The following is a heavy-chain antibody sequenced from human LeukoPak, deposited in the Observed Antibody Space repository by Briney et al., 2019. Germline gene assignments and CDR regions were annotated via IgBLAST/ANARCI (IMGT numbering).Heavy chain of an antibody. J-gene: IGHJ6*02. V-gene: IGHV3-74*01. CDR2: FNSDGSTT. Sequence: PGGSLRLSCAASGFTFSSYWMHWVRQAPGKGLVWVSRFNSDGSTTSYADSVKGRFTISRDNAKNTLYLQMNSLRAEDTAVYYCAREDYYDSSGYLGAGYQPGYNGMDVWGQGTTVTVSS. D-gene: IGHD3-22*01. CDR1: GFTFSSYW. CDR3: AREDYYDSSGYLGAGYQPGYNGMDV.